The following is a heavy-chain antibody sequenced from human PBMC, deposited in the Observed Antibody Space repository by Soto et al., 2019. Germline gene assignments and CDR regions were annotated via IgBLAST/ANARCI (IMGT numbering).Heavy chain of an antibody. Sequence: PSETLPLTCAVYGGSFSGYYWSWIRQPPGKGLEWIGEINHSGSTNYNPSLKSRVTISVDKSKNQFSLKLSSVTAADTAVYYCARAAGTHLNYFDYWGQGTLVTVSS. J-gene: IGHJ4*02. CDR2: INHSGST. V-gene: IGHV4-34*01. D-gene: IGHD6-13*01. CDR1: GGSFSGYY. CDR3: ARAAGTHLNYFDY.